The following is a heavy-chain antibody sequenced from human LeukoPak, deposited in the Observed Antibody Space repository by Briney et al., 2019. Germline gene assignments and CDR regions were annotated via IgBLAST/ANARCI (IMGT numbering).Heavy chain of an antibody. CDR2: TSHSGST. D-gene: IGHD2-15*01. J-gene: IGHJ4*02. V-gene: IGHV4-34*01. Sequence: SETPSLTCAVYGGSFSGYYWSWIRQPPGKGLEWIGETSHSGSTNYNPSLESRVTISADTSKNQFSLKLTSVTAADTAVYYCARVERPGYEDYWGQGTLVTVSS. CDR1: GGSFSGYY. CDR3: ARVERPGYEDY.